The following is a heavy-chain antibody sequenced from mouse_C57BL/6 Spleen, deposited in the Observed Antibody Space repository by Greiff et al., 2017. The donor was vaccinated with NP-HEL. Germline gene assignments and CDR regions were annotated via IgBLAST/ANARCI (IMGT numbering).Heavy chain of an antibody. D-gene: IGHD2-3*01. J-gene: IGHJ3*01. V-gene: IGHV1-69*01. Sequence: QVQLQQPGAELVMPGASVKLSCKASGYTFTSYWMHWVKQRPGQGLEWIGEIDPSDSYTNYNQKFKGKSTLTVDKSSSTAYMQLSSLTSEDSAVYYCARDGYPAEFAYGGKGTLVTVSA. CDR3: ARDGYPAEFAY. CDR1: GYTFTSYW. CDR2: IDPSDSYT.